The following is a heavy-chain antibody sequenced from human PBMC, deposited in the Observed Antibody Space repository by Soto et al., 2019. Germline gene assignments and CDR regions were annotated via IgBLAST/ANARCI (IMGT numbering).Heavy chain of an antibody. J-gene: IGHJ4*02. CDR3: ARVYCSGGGCYGIDY. CDR2: INPSGDT. Sequence: QVQLVQSGAEVKKPGASVKISCKASGDTFTSDYMHWVRQAPGQGLEWMGIINPSGDTSYAQKFQGRVTMTRDTSTSTVYMELSSLRSEDTAVYYCARVYCSGGGCYGIDYWGQGTLVTVSS. D-gene: IGHD2-15*01. CDR1: GDTFTSDY. V-gene: IGHV1-46*01.